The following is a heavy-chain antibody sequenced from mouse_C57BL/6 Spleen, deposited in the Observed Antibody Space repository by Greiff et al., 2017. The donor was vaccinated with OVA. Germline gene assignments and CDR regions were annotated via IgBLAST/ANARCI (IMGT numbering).Heavy chain of an antibody. Sequence: QVQLQQSGAELVRPGASVTLSCKASGYTFTDYEMHWVKQTPVHGLEWIGAIDPETSGTAYNQKFKGKAILTADKSSSTAYMELRSLTSEDSAVYYCTRFTTVVATYWYFDVWGTGTTVTVSS. CDR2: IDPETSGT. CDR3: TRFTTVVATYWYFDV. CDR1: GYTFTDYE. J-gene: IGHJ1*03. D-gene: IGHD1-1*01. V-gene: IGHV1-15*01.